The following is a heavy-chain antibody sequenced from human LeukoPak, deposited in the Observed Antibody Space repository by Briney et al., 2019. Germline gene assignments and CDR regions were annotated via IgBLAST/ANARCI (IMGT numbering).Heavy chain of an antibody. J-gene: IGHJ5*02. CDR1: GGTFSSYA. CDR3: ASSVSRSSYWFDP. Sequence: SVKVSCKASGGTFSSYAISWVRQAPGQGLEWMGGIIPIFGTANYAQKFQGRVTITTDESTSTAYMELSSLRSEDTAVYYCASSVSRSSYWFDPWGRGTLVTVSS. D-gene: IGHD1-14*01. CDR2: IIPIFGTA. V-gene: IGHV1-69*05.